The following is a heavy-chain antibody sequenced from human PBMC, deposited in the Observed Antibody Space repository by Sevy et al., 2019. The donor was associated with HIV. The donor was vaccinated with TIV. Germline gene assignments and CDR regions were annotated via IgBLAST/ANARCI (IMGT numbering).Heavy chain of an antibody. V-gene: IGHV1-24*01. J-gene: IGHJ4*02. CDR3: ATTKDYYDSSGSPFDY. D-gene: IGHD3-22*01. CDR2: FEPEDDET. Sequence: ASVKVSCKVSGYTLSQLSMHWVRQAPGKGLEWMGSFEPEDDETIYAQKFQGRVTMTEDRSTDTAYMELSSLRSEDTAAYYCATTKDYYDSSGSPFDYWGQGTLVTVSS. CDR1: GYTLSQLS.